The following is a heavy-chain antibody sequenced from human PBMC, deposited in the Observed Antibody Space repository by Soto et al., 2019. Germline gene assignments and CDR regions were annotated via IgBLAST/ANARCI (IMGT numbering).Heavy chain of an antibody. V-gene: IGHV3-30*18. CDR3: AKDHISFGGFTPFDY. CDR2: ISYEGSNN. CDR1: GFTFSSYG. Sequence: QVQLVESGGGVVQPGRCLRLSCAAAGFTFSSYGMHWVRLDPGKGLEWVVVISYEGSNNFYADSVKGSFTISRDNFKNTLYLQVNSLRAEDTAVYYCAKDHISFGGFTPFDYWSQGTLVTVSS. D-gene: IGHD3-16*01. J-gene: IGHJ4*02.